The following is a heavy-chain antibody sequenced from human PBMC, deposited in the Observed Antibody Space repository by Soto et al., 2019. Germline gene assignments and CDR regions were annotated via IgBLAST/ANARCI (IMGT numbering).Heavy chain of an antibody. CDR2: IYSGGST. D-gene: IGHD6-13*01. J-gene: IGHJ6*02. Sequence: EVQLVETGGGLIQPGGSLRLSCAASGFTVSSNYMSWVRQAPGKGLEWVSVIYSGGSTYYADSVKGRFTISRDNSKNTLYLQMNSLRAEDTAVYYCARDRIIAAAGTERNSYYYYYGMDVWGQGTTVTVSS. CDR3: ARDRIIAAAGTERNSYYYYYGMDV. CDR1: GFTVSSNY. V-gene: IGHV3-53*02.